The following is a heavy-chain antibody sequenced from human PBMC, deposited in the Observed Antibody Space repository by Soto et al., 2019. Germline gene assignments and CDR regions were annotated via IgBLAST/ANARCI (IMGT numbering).Heavy chain of an antibody. CDR2: ISYDGSNK. CDR3: AKEPSSGWYWAINWVDP. Sequence: QVQLVESGGGVVQPGRSLRLSCAASGFTFSSYGMHWVRQAPGKGLEWVAVISYDGSNKYYADSVKGRFTISRDNSKNSLYLQMNSLTAEDTAVYYCAKEPSSGWYWAINWVDPWGQGTLVTVSS. V-gene: IGHV3-30*18. CDR1: GFTFSSYG. J-gene: IGHJ5*02. D-gene: IGHD6-19*01.